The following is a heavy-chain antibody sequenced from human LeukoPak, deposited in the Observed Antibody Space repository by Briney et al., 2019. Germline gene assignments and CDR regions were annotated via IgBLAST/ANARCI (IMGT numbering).Heavy chain of an antibody. V-gene: IGHV3-30*02. J-gene: IGHJ4*02. Sequence: GGSLRLSCAASGFTFSSYGMHWVRQAPGKGLEWVAFIRYDGSNKYYADSVKGRFTISRDNSKNTLYLQMNSLRAEDTAVYYCASVPLGELSLSSPGYWGQGTLVTVSS. CDR3: ASVPLGELSLSSPGY. D-gene: IGHD3-16*02. CDR2: IRYDGSNK. CDR1: GFTFSSYG.